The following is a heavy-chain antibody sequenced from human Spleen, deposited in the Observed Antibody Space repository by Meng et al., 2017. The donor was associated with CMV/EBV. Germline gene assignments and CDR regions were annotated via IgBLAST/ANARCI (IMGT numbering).Heavy chain of an antibody. CDR2: ISSSGGNT. CDR1: GFTFSSYA. Sequence: GESRKSYCVASGFTFSSYAMSWVRQAPGKGLEWVSGISSSGGNTYYANSVKGRFTISRDNSKNTLYLQMNSLRADDTAVYYCAKDRNYDFWSGYSNDYWGQGTLVTVSS. CDR3: AKDRNYDFWSGYSNDY. D-gene: IGHD3-3*01. J-gene: IGHJ4*02. V-gene: IGHV3-23*01.